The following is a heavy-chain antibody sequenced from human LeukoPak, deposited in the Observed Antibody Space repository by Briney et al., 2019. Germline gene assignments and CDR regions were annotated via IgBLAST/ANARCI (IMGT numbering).Heavy chain of an antibody. CDR1: GFTFSSYE. Sequence: GRSLRLSCAASGFTFSSYEMNWVRQAPGKGLEWVSYISSSGRTIYNADSVKGRFTISRDNAKNSLYLQMNSLRAEDTAVYYCARDDFPWKVTDYWGQGTLVTVSS. CDR2: ISSSGRTI. J-gene: IGHJ4*02. D-gene: IGHD1-1*01. CDR3: ARDDFPWKVTDY. V-gene: IGHV3-48*03.